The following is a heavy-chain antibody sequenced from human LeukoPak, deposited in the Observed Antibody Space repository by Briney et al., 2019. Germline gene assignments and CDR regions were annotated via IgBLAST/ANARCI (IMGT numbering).Heavy chain of an antibody. D-gene: IGHD3-22*01. CDR3: ARATSAYYYPDAFDI. V-gene: IGHV3-7*03. J-gene: IGHJ3*02. CDR2: IKEDGSEK. Sequence: GGSLRLSCAASGFTFSTYWMNWVRQAPGKGLEWVANIKEDGSEKYYVDSVKGRFTISRDNAKNSLYLQMSSLRAEDTAVYYCARATSAYYYPDAFDIWGQGTMVTVSS. CDR1: GFTFSTYW.